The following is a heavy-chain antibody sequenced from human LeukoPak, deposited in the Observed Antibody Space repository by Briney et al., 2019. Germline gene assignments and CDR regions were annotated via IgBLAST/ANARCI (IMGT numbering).Heavy chain of an antibody. CDR3: AREGYNWNYYSADYYMDV. Sequence: PGGSLRLSCAASGFTFSSYSMNWVRQAPGKGLEWVSSISSSSSYIYYADSVKGRFTISRDNAKNSLYLQMNSLRAEDTAEYYCAREGYNWNYYSADYYMDVWGKGTTVTVSS. J-gene: IGHJ6*03. CDR1: GFTFSSYS. CDR2: ISSSSSYI. D-gene: IGHD1-7*01. V-gene: IGHV3-21*01.